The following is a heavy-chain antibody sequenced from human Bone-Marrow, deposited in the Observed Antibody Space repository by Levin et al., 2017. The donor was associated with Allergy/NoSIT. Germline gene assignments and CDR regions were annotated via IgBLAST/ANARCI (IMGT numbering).Heavy chain of an antibody. V-gene: IGHV1-69*06. CDR3: ARPPRGAGWNGVNG. D-gene: IGHD3-10*01. CDR2: ILPSFGTP. J-gene: IGHJ6*02. CDR1: ADTFSSYV. Sequence: GASVKVSCKTSADTFSSYVLTWVRQAPGQGLEWMGAILPSFGTPEYAQKFRGRVTITAERSTSTVYIELTRLTFDDTAIYYCARPPRGAGWNGVNGWGQGTTVIVSS.